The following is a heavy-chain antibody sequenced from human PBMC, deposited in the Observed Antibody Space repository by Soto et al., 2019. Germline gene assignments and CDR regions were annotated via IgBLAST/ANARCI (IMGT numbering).Heavy chain of an antibody. D-gene: IGHD6-19*01. Sequence: SGPTLVNPTLTLTLTCTFSGFSLTTSGVGVGWIRQPPGKALEWLALIYWDDDKRYNPSLKSRLTITKDTSKNQVVLTMTNTDPVDTATYYCAHHGAYNTGWPLDSWGQGTLVTVSS. CDR3: AHHGAYNTGWPLDS. CDR1: GFSLTTSGVG. CDR2: IYWDDDK. J-gene: IGHJ4*02. V-gene: IGHV2-5*02.